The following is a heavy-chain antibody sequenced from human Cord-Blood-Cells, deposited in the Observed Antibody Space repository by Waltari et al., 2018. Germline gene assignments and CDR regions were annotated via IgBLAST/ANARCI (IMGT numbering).Heavy chain of an antibody. CDR1: GGPIRSYY. D-gene: IGHD4-17*01. J-gene: IGHJ6*02. V-gene: IGHV4-59*01. Sequence: QVQLQESGPGLVKPSETLSLTCTVSGGPIRSYYWRWIRQPPGKGPEWTGYIYYRENTNSNRPHKRRVTISVETSKNQFSLKLSAVTAADTAVYYCARVPHGDYDYYYYGMDGWGQGTTVTVSS. CDR2: IYYRENT. CDR3: ARVPHGDYDYYYYGMDG.